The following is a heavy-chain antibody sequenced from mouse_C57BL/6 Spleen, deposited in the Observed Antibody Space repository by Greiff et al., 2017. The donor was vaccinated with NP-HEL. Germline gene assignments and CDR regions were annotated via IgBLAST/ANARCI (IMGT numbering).Heavy chain of an antibody. CDR2: IYPGGGYT. CDR3: ARSGGELRLPYAMDY. CDR1: GYTFTNYW. J-gene: IGHJ4*01. Sequence: QVHVKQSGAELVRPGTSVKMSCKASGYTFTNYWIGWAKQRPGHGLEWIGDIYPGGGYTNYNEKFKGKATLTADKSSSTAYMQFSSLTSEDSAIYYCARSGGELRLPYAMDYWGQGTSVTVSS. V-gene: IGHV1-63*01. D-gene: IGHD3-2*02.